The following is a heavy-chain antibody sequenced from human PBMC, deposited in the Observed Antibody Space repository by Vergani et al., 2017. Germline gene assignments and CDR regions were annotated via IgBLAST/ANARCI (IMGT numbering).Heavy chain of an antibody. J-gene: IGHJ4*02. CDR3: AREVGTEGFDY. Sequence: QLQESGPGLVKPSATLSLTCTVSGDSISRGGYYWNWIRQHPGKGLEWIGYIYYSGSTNYNSSLKSRVSMSVDTSKNQFSLRLSSVTAADTAVYYCAREVGTEGFDYWGQGTLVTVSS. D-gene: IGHD2-21*02. V-gene: IGHV4-31*03. CDR1: GDSISRGGYY. CDR2: IYYSGST.